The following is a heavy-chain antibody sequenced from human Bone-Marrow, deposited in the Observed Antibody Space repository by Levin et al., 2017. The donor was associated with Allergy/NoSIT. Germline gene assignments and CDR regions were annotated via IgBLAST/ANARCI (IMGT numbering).Heavy chain of an antibody. CDR2: IKQDGSEK. CDR1: GFTFSSYW. J-gene: IGHJ5*02. D-gene: IGHD6-6*01. CDR3: ARDRRGAPNWFDP. V-gene: IGHV3-7*01. Sequence: GGSLRLSCAASGFTFSSYWMSWVRQAPGKGLEWVANIKQDGSEKYYVDSVKGRFTISRDNAKNSLYLQMNSLRAEDTAVYYCARDRRGAPNWFDPWGQGTLVTVSS.